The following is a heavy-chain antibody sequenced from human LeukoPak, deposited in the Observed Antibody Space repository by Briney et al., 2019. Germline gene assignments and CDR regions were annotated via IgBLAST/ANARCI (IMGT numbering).Heavy chain of an antibody. CDR1: GFFFSTYS. D-gene: IGHD2-15*01. Sequence: PGGSLRVSRAASGFFFSTYSMNWVRQAPGKGLEWVSSISGSGSYKHYADSVKGRFTISRDNAKNSLFLQMKSLRAEDTAVYYCASDQGYCSGDSCPYRRHVWGQGTTVTVSS. CDR2: ISGSGSYK. J-gene: IGHJ6*02. CDR3: ASDQGYCSGDSCPYRRHV. V-gene: IGHV3-21*01.